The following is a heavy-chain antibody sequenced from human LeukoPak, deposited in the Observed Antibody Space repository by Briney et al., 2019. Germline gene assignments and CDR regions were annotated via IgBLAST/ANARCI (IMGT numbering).Heavy chain of an antibody. D-gene: IGHD3-22*01. J-gene: IGHJ4*02. CDR1: GFAFDDYA. CDR2: ISWNSGSI. CDR3: AKEHTYYYDSSGYSYFDY. V-gene: IGHV3-9*03. Sequence: SLRLSCAASGFAFDDYAMHWVRQAPGKGLEWVSGISWNSGSIGYADSVKGRFTISRDNAKNSLYLQMNSLRAEDMALYYCAKEHTYYYDSSGYSYFDYWGQGTLVTVSS.